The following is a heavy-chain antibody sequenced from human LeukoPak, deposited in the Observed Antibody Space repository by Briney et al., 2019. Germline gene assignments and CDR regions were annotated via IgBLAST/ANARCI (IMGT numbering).Heavy chain of an antibody. J-gene: IGHJ3*01. V-gene: IGHV1-2*02. CDR1: GFAFTGPL. Sequence: ASVKVSCKASGFAFTGPLIHWVRQAPGQGLECLGWINPVSGATNYAPKFQGRVTLTRDTSISAVYIDMTRLTPDDTAVYYCAQQRGGDAYHLWGQGTMVTVS. D-gene: IGHD6-13*01. CDR3: AQQRGGDAYHL. CDR2: INPVSGAT.